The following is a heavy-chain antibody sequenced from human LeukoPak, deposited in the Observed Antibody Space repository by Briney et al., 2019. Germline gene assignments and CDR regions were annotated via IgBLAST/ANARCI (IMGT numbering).Heavy chain of an antibody. CDR1: GFTFGDYA. V-gene: IGHV3-49*04. CDR3: TAQVFCSGRSCYSHWYFDL. CDR2: IRNKAYGGTI. J-gene: IGHJ2*01. D-gene: IGHD2-15*01. Sequence: GGSLRLSCTASGFTFGDYAMSWVRQAPGKGLEWVGFIRNKAYGGTIEYAASVKGRFTISRDDSKSFAYLQMNSLKTDDTAVYYCTAQVFCSGRSCYSHWYFDLWGRGTLVTVSS.